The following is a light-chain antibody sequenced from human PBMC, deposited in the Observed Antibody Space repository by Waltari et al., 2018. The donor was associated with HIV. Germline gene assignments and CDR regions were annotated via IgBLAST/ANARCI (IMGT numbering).Light chain of an antibody. CDR2: DNN. CDR3: STWDDNLNGPV. CDR1: TSNIGSNN. J-gene: IGLJ3*02. Sequence: QSALPQAPSTSGTPGQRVDISCSGATSNIGSNNVNWYQHLPGAAPKLLINDNNQRPSGIPDRFSGSKSGSSASLAITGLQSDDEADFYCSTWDDNLNGPVFGGGTRLTVL. V-gene: IGLV1-44*01.